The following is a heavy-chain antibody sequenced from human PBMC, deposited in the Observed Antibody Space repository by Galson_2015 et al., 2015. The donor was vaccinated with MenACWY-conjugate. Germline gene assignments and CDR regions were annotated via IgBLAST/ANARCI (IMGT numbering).Heavy chain of an antibody. CDR2: ISSNNRDT. CDR3: ARGGVTILGVVLFGMEV. CDR1: GFTFSAYY. V-gene: IGHV3-11*06. J-gene: IGHJ6*02. Sequence: SLRLSCAASGFTFSAYYMSWIRHTPGKGLEWVSYISSNNRDTNYAESVRGRFTISRDNAKNLLYLQMNSLRAEDTAVYYCARGGVTILGVVLFGMEVWGQGTTVTVSS. D-gene: IGHD3-3*01.